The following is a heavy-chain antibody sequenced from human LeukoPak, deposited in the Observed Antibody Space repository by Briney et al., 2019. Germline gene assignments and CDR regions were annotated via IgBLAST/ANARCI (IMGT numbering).Heavy chain of an antibody. J-gene: IGHJ4*02. D-gene: IGHD3-22*01. CDR1: GFTFSSYA. CDR2: ISSNGGST. V-gene: IGHV3-64*01. Sequence: GGSLRLSCAASGFTFSSYAMHWVRQAPGKGLEYVSAISSNGGSTYYANSVKGRFTISRDNSKNTLYLQMGSLRAEDRAVYYCARQYDSSGYYYPFDYWGQGTLVTVSS. CDR3: ARQYDSSGYYYPFDY.